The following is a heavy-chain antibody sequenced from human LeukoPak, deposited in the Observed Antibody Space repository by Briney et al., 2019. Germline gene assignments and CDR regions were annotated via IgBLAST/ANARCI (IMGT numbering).Heavy chain of an antibody. J-gene: IGHJ3*02. D-gene: IGHD4-23*01. Sequence: GGSLRLSCAASGFIFSNYDMNWVRQAPGKGLEWVSYISSSSSSMSYADSVKGRFTISRDNAKNSLSLQMNSLRDEDTAVYYCARGRGEHGGAFDIWGQGTMVTASS. V-gene: IGHV3-48*02. CDR3: ARGRGEHGGAFDI. CDR2: ISSSSSSM. CDR1: GFIFSNYD.